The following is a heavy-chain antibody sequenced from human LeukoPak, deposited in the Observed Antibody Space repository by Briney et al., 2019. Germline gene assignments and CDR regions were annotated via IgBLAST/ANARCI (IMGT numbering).Heavy chain of an antibody. D-gene: IGHD2-2*01. J-gene: IGHJ6*04. CDR1: GFTFSSYS. CDR3: ARSADCTRTSCYAMDV. CDR2: ISSSSSYI. Sequence: PGGSLRLSCAASGFTFSSYSMNWVRQAPGKGLEWVSSISSSSSYIYYADSVKGRFTISRDNAKNSLYLQMNSLRAEDTAVYYCARSADCTRTSCYAMDVWGKGTTVIVSS. V-gene: IGHV3-21*06.